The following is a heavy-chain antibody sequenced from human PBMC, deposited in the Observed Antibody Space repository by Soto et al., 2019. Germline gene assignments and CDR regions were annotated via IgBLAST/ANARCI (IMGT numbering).Heavy chain of an antibody. Sequence: VDSLKISCKFSGYSFTSYLISFVLQMPGKGLEWMGRIDPSDSYTNYSPSFQGHVTISADKSISTAYLQWSSLKASDTAMYYCARLGWSSRLGTHGWFEPWGQGTLLKVYS. CDR2: IDPSDSYT. V-gene: IGHV5-10-1*01. D-gene: IGHD6-13*01. J-gene: IGHJ5*02. CDR3: ARLGWSSRLGTHGWFEP. CDR1: GYSFTSYL.